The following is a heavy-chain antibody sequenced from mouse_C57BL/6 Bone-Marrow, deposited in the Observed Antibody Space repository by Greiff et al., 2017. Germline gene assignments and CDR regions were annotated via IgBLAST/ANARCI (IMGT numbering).Heavy chain of an antibody. CDR2: ISSGGSYT. V-gene: IGHV5-6*02. CDR1: GFTFSSYG. J-gene: IGHJ2*01. Sequence: EVKLVESGGDLVKPGGSLKLSCAASGFTFSSYGMSWVRQTPDKRLEWVATISSGGSYTYYPDSVKGRFTISRDNAKNTLYLQMSSLKSEDTAMYYCARRMVTTFDYWGQGTTLTVSS. CDR3: ARRMVTTFDY. D-gene: IGHD2-2*01.